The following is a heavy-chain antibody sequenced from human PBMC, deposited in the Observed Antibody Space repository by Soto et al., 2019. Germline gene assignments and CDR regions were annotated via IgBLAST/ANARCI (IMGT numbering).Heavy chain of an antibody. CDR1: GYTFTSYY. V-gene: IGHV1-46*01. D-gene: IGHD1-26*01. CDR3: ARLMGAYNGMDV. CDR2: INPSGDST. J-gene: IGHJ6*02. Sequence: ASVKVSCKASGYTFTSYYMHWVRQAPGQGLEWMGIINPSGDSTSYAQKFQGRVTMTRDTSTSTVYMELSSLRFEDTAVYYCARLMGAYNGMDVWGQGTTVTVSS.